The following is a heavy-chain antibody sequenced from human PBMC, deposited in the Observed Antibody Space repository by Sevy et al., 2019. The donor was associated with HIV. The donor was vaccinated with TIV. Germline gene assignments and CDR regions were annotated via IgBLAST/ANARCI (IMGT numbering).Heavy chain of an antibody. D-gene: IGHD1-26*01. J-gene: IGHJ4*02. CDR3: AKYLGGPGRRYFDY. Sequence: GESLKISCAASGFTFSNYGMHWVRQVPGKGLEWVTFIRYDGSDKYYAASVKGRFTISRDDSKNTLHLQMDSLRAEDTAIYYCAKYLGGPGRRYFDYWGQGTLVTVSS. CDR1: GFTFSNYG. CDR2: IRYDGSDK. V-gene: IGHV3-30*02.